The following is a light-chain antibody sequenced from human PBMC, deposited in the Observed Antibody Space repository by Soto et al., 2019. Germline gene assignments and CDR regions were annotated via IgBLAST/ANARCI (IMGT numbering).Light chain of an antibody. J-gene: IGKJ5*01. Sequence: DIVMTQAPDSLAVSLGERATINCKSSQTLLYTSNNKTYLAWYQQKPGQPPKLLIYWASVRDSGVPDRFSGSGSETDFTLSISNLQAEDVAVYYCQQYFDNSITCGQGTRLEIE. V-gene: IGKV4-1*01. CDR1: QTLLYTSNNKTY. CDR3: QQYFDNSIT. CDR2: WAS.